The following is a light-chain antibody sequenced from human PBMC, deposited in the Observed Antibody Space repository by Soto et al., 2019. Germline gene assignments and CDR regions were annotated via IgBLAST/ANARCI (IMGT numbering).Light chain of an antibody. CDR1: QSISSY. CDR2: AAS. J-gene: IGKJ4*01. V-gene: IGKV1-39*01. CDR3: QQSYSTPLT. Sequence: DIQMTQSQSSLSASVGDRVTIPCRASQSISSYLNWYQQKPGKAPKLLIYAASSLQSGVPSRFSGSGSGTDLTLTISSLQPEDFATYYCQQSYSTPLTFGGGTKVEIK.